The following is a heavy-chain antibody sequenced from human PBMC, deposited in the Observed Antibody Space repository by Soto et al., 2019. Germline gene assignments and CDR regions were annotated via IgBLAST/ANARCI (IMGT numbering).Heavy chain of an antibody. CDR1: GASISGCY. V-gene: IGHV4-34*04. D-gene: IGHD2-15*01. J-gene: IGHJ4*02. CDR3: ARKRQLGYCSGGSCYSGLYASYFDY. Sequence: PSETLSLTCAVYGASISGCYWSWIRHPPRQGLGWIGVVNHSGSTSNNPPPNSRGTISVVTSKKQFSLTLISVTAADTAVYYCARKRQLGYCSGGSCYSGLYASYFDYWGQGTLVTVSS. CDR2: VNHSGST.